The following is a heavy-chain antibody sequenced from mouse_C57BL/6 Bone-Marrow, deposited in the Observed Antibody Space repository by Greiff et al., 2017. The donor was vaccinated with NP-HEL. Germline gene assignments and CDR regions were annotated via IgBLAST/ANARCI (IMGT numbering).Heavy chain of an antibody. Sequence: EVQLHQSGPELVKPGASVKISCKASGYSFTGYYMNWVKQSPEKSLEWIGEINPSNGGTTYNQKFKAKATLTVDKSSCTAYRQLKSLTSEVSAVYYCARGDYPHYYARDDWGQGTSGTVSS. CDR3: ARGDYPHYYARDD. V-gene: IGHV1-42*01. J-gene: IGHJ4*01. CDR2: INPSNGGT. CDR1: GYSFTGYY. D-gene: IGHD2-4*01.